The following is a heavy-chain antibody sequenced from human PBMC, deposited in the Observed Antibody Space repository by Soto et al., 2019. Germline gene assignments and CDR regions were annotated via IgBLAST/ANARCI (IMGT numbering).Heavy chain of an antibody. CDR1: GGSFSGYY. Sequence: QVQLQQWGAGLLKPSETLSLTCAVYGGSFSGYYWSWIRQPPGKGLEWIGEINHSGSTNYNPSLKSRXXLXVXXSKNQFSLKLSSVTAADTAVYYCARRGSLGSGYPTWGQGTLVTVSS. CDR2: INHSGST. D-gene: IGHD3-22*01. CDR3: ARRGSLGSGYPT. V-gene: IGHV4-34*01. J-gene: IGHJ4*02.